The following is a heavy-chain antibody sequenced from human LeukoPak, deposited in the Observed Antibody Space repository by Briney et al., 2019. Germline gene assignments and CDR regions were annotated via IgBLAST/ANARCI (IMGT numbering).Heavy chain of an antibody. CDR1: GYSISSSGYY. J-gene: IGHJ4*02. Sequence: RSETLSLTCTVSGYSISSSGYYWGWIRQPPWKGLEWIGNMDHSGSTYYNPSLKSRVTISSATSKNQFSVKLSSVTAADTAIYYCTRRLRGNSFRDYWGQGTLVTVSS. CDR2: MDHSGST. CDR3: TRRLRGNSFRDY. D-gene: IGHD4-23*01. V-gene: IGHV4-38-2*02.